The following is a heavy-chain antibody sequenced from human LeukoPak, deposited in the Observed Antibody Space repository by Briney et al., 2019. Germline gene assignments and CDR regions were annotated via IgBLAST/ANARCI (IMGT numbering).Heavy chain of an antibody. J-gene: IGHJ6*02. CDR1: GYTFTSYD. V-gene: IGHV1-8*01. Sequence: ASVKVSCKASGYTFTSYDINWVRQATGQGLEWMGWMNPNSGNTGYVQKFQGRVTMTRNTSISTAYMELSSLRSEDTAVYYCARQYCSSTSCYSNYYYGMDVWGQGTTVTVSS. D-gene: IGHD2-2*02. CDR2: MNPNSGNT. CDR3: ARQYCSSTSCYSNYYYGMDV.